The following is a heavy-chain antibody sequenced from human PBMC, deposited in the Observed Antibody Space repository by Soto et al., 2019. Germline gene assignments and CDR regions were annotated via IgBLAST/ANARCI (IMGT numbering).Heavy chain of an antibody. Sequence: QEELVQSGAEAKKPGSSVNVSCRTSEGTFASYSITWLRQAPGQRLEWMGEIIPLMRTVNYAQKFQDRVTITGDRSTSTVYMALSSLRSDDTAVYYCARDPVDLFGYLDVWGQGTPVTVSS. CDR3: ARDPVDLFGYLDV. CDR1: EGTFASYS. D-gene: IGHD2-21*01. J-gene: IGHJ6*02. CDR2: IIPLMRTV. V-gene: IGHV1-69*06.